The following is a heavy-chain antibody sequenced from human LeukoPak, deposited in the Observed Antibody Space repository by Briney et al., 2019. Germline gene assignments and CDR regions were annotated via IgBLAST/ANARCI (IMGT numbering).Heavy chain of an antibody. Sequence: GRSLRLSCAASGFTFSSYAMHWVRQAPGKGLEWVAVISYDGSNKYYADSVKGRFTISRVNSKNTLYLQMNSLRAEDTAVYYCARDILLSYYFDYWGQGTLVTVSS. CDR2: ISYDGSNK. V-gene: IGHV3-30-3*01. CDR3: ARDILLSYYFDY. J-gene: IGHJ4*02. D-gene: IGHD2/OR15-2a*01. CDR1: GFTFSSYA.